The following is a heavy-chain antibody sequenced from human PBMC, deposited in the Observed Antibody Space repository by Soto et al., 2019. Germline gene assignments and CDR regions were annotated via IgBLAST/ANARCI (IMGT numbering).Heavy chain of an antibody. D-gene: IGHD7-27*01. CDR1: GYTFTSYC. CDR3: ASLGGMDV. V-gene: IGHV1-2*02. CDR2: INPYSGGT. J-gene: IGHJ6*02. Sequence: GASVTVSCKASGYTFTSYCLHWVRQAPGQGLEWMGLINPYSGGTNYAQKFQGRVTMTRDTAISTAYMDMSRRRSDDTAVYYWASLGGMDVWGQGATVTVSS.